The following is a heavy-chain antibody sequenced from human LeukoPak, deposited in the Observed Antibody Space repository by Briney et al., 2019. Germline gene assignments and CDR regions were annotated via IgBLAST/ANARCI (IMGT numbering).Heavy chain of an antibody. CDR2: IWYDGSNK. Sequence: GGSLRLSCAASGFTFSSYGMHWVRQAPGKGLEWVAVIWYDGSNKYYADSVKGRFTISRDNSKNTLYLQMNSLRAGDTAVYYCARGDFGTGYSYGPPGYWGQGTLVTVSS. J-gene: IGHJ4*02. V-gene: IGHV3-33*01. CDR3: ARGDFGTGYSYGPPGY. D-gene: IGHD5-18*01. CDR1: GFTFSSYG.